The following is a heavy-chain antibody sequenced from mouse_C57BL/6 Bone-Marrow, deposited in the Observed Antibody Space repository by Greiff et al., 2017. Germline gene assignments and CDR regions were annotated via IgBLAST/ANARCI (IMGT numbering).Heavy chain of an antibody. V-gene: IGHV3-6*01. CDR3: ARDLYYVYYFDY. CDR1: GYSITSGYY. CDR2: ISYDGSH. Sequence: EVQLVESGPGLVKPSQSLSLTCSVTGYSITSGYYWNWIRQFPGNKLEWMGYISYDGSHNYNPSLKNRISITRDTSKNQFFLKLNTVTTEDTATYYCARDLYYVYYFDYWGQGTTLTVSS. D-gene: IGHD2-1*01. J-gene: IGHJ2*01.